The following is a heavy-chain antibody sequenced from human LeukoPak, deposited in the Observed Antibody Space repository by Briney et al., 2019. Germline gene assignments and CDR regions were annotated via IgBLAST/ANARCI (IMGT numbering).Heavy chain of an antibody. CDR1: GYSLTELS. Sequence: ASVKVSCKVSGYSLTELSMHWVRQAPGKGLEWMGGFDPEAGKTIYAQNLHGRLTVTDDTSTDTAYMQLSSLRSEDTAVYYCATDMVGYCGGVTCYSEAYWGQGTLVTVSS. D-gene: IGHD2-15*01. J-gene: IGHJ4*02. V-gene: IGHV1-24*01. CDR2: FDPEAGKT. CDR3: ATDMVGYCGGVTCYSEAY.